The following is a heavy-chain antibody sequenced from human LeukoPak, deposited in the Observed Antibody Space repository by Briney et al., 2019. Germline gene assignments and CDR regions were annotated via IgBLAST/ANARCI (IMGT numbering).Heavy chain of an antibody. V-gene: IGHV1-18*01. CDR3: ARGIVPAARDYYYYYMDV. J-gene: IGHJ6*03. CDR2: ITTYNGNT. Sequence: ASVKVSCKASGYTFTSYGLSWVRQAPGQGLEWMGRITTYNGNTKYAQNFQGRVTMTTDTSTSTAYMELRSLRSDDTAVHYCARGIVPAARDYYYYYMDVWGKGTTVTVSS. D-gene: IGHD2-2*01. CDR1: GYTFTSYG.